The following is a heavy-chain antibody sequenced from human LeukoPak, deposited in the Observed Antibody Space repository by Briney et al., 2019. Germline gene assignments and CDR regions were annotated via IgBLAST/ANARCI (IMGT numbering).Heavy chain of an antibody. CDR3: AREESVGATRAFDI. D-gene: IGHD1-26*01. J-gene: IGHJ3*02. CDR2: IIPIFGTA. CDR1: GHTFTGYY. Sequence: ASVKVSFKASGHTFTGYYMHWVRQAPGQGLEWMGGIIPIFGTANYAQKFQGRVTITADESTSTAYMELSSLRSEDTAVYYCAREESVGATRAFDIWGQGTMVTVSS. V-gene: IGHV1-69*13.